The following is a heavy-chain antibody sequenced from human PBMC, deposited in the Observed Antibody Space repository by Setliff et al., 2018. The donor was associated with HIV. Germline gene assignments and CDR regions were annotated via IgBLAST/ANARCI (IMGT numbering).Heavy chain of an antibody. CDR2: IVVGSGNT. V-gene: IGHV1-58*01. CDR1: GFTFTSSA. Sequence: ASVKVSCKASGFTFTSSAVQWVRQARGQRLEWIGWIVVGSGNTNYAQKFQERVTITRDMSTSTAYMELSSLRSEDTAVYYCARDLLNYYDSSGHDYWGQGTLVTVSS. D-gene: IGHD3-22*01. CDR3: ARDLLNYYDSSGHDY. J-gene: IGHJ4*02.